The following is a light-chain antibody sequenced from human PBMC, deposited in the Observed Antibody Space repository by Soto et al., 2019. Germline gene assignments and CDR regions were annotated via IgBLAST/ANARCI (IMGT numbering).Light chain of an antibody. CDR3: QSYDSSLSTYV. Sequence: QSVLAQPPSVSGAPGQSVTISCTGSNSNIGAGYDVHWYQQLPGTAPELLIYGHSNRPSGVPDRFSGSKSGTSASLAITGLQAEDESDYYCQSYDSSLSTYVFGTGTKLTVL. CDR1: NSNIGAGYD. CDR2: GHS. J-gene: IGLJ1*01. V-gene: IGLV1-40*01.